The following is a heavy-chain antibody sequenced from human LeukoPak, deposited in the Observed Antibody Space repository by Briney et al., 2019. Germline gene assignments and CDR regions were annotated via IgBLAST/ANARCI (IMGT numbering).Heavy chain of an antibody. D-gene: IGHD3-22*01. CDR1: GFTFSSYE. J-gene: IGHJ4*02. Sequence: TGGSLRLSCAASGFTFSSYEMNWVRQAPGKGLEWVSYISSSGSTIYYADSVKGRFSISRDNSKNMVYLQMNSLRAEDTAVYYCVKDLVGYDSSGYRDYWGQGTLVTVSS. V-gene: IGHV3-48*03. CDR2: ISSSGSTI. CDR3: VKDLVGYDSSGYRDY.